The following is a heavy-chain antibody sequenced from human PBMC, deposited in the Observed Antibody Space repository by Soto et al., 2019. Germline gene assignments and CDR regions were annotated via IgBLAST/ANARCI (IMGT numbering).Heavy chain of an antibody. Sequence: ASVKVSCKASGYTFTSYDINWVRQATGQRLEWMGWMNPNSGNTGYAQKFQGRVTMTRNTSISTAYMELSSLRSEDTAVYYCASVAGQVASFAYWGQGTLVTVSS. V-gene: IGHV1-8*01. CDR3: ASVAGQVASFAY. CDR2: MNPNSGNT. D-gene: IGHD3-3*02. CDR1: GYTFTSYD. J-gene: IGHJ4*02.